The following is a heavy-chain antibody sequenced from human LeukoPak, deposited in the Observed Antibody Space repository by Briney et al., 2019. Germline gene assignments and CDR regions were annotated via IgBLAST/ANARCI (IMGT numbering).Heavy chain of an antibody. D-gene: IGHD5-18*01. CDR3: ARLRVRGYGYGPWEGPTWLDY. CDR2: IFYSGTT. J-gene: IGHJ4*02. V-gene: IGHV4-30-4*07. CDR1: GGSISGGGYS. Sequence: SETLSLTCAVSGGSISGGGYSWSWIRQPPGKGLEWIGYIFYSGTTYYNPSLKSRITISVDTSKNQFSLKLNSGTAADTAVYYCARLRVRGYGYGPWEGPTWLDYWGQGTLVTVSS.